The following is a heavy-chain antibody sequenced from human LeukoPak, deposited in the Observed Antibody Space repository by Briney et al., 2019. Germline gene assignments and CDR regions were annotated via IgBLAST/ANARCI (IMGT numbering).Heavy chain of an antibody. Sequence: GGSLRLSCAASGFTFSSYGMHWVRQAPGKGLEWVTFIRYDGSNEYYADSVKGRFTVSRDNSKNTLYLQMNSLRAEDTAVYYCAKGNPIDSWGQGTLVTVSS. CDR1: GFTFSSYG. CDR2: IRYDGSNE. CDR3: AKGNPIDS. D-gene: IGHD1-14*01. J-gene: IGHJ4*02. V-gene: IGHV3-30*02.